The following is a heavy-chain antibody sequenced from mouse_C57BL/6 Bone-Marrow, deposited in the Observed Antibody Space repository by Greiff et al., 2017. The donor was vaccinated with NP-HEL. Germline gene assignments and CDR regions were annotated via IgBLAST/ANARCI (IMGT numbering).Heavy chain of an antibody. CDR1: GYAFSSSW. CDR2: IYPGDGDT. J-gene: IGHJ3*01. Sequence: QVQLQQSGPELVKPGASVKISCKASGYAFSSSWMNWVQQRPGKGLEWIGRIYPGDGDTNYNGKFKGKATLTADKSSSTAYMQLSSLTSEDSAVYFCARDWDRAYWGQGTLVTVSA. V-gene: IGHV1-82*01. CDR3: ARDWDRAY. D-gene: IGHD4-1*01.